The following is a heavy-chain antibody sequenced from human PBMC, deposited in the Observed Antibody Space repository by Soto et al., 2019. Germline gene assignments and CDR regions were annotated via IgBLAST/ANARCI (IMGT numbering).Heavy chain of an antibody. Sequence: SETLSLTCTVAGDSISGYYWTWIRQPPGKGLEWIAFIYYGVRTNYNPSLKSRVTISVDRSQNRFSLKLSSVTAADTAVYYCARSEATALDYWGQGTLVTVSS. CDR1: GDSISGYY. CDR3: ARSEATALDY. CDR2: IYYGVRT. J-gene: IGHJ4*02. V-gene: IGHV4-59*12.